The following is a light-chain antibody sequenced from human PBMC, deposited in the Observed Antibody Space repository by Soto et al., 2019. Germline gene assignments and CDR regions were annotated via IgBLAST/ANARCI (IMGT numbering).Light chain of an antibody. Sequence: DIPMTKYPSSLSASAGDRVTITCRASQSIYNYLNWYQQQPGKAPKLLIYAASSLQSGVQSRFSGSGSGTEFTLTISSLLPEDVATYYGQQSYSTSVTFGQGTKLEIK. CDR3: QQSYSTSVT. CDR2: AAS. CDR1: QSIYNY. V-gene: IGKV1-39*01. J-gene: IGKJ2*01.